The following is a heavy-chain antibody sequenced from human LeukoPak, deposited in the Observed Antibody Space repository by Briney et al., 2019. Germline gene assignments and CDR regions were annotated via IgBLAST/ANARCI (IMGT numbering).Heavy chain of an antibody. CDR1: GGSISSYY. CDR3: ARHMYDYVWGRHHNFDY. V-gene: IGHV4-34*01. Sequence: SETLSLTCTVSGGSISSYYWSWIRQPPGKGLEWIGEINHSGSTNCNPSLKSRVTISVDTSKNQFSLKLSSVTAADTAVYYCARHMYDYVWGRHHNFDYWGQGTLVTVSS. CDR2: INHSGST. D-gene: IGHD3-16*01. J-gene: IGHJ4*02.